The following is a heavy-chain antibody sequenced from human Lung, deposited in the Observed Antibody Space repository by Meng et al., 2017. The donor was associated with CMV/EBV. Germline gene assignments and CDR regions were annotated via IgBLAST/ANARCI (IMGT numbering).Heavy chain of an antibody. CDR3: ARDLPDYGDNSGGGY. D-gene: IGHD4-23*01. J-gene: IGHJ4*02. V-gene: IGHV3-48*03. CDR1: GFTFSIYK. Sequence: GESXKISXAASGFTFSIYKMNWVRQAPGKGLEWISYISSSGRITYYADSVKGRFTISRDNAKNSLYLQMNSLRAEDTAVYYCARDLPDYGDNSGGGYWGQGXLVTVSS. CDR2: ISSSGRIT.